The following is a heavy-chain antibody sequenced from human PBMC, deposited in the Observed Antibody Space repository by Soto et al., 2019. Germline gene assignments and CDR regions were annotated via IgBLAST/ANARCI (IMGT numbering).Heavy chain of an antibody. CDR2: INHSGST. CDR1: GGSFSGYY. V-gene: IGHV4-34*01. CDR3: ARVSSSWSSFYYYYYYYYMDV. J-gene: IGHJ6*03. Sequence: QVQLQQWGAGLLKPSETLSLTCAVYGGSFSGYYWSWIRQPPGKGLEWIGEINHSGSTNYNLSIKSRVTISVDTSKNLFYLMLSSVTAADTAVYYCARVSSSWSSFYYYYYYYYMDVWGKGTTVTVSS. D-gene: IGHD3-10*01.